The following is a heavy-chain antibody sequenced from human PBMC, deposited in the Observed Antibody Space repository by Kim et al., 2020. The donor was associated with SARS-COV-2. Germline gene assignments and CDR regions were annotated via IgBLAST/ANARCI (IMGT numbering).Heavy chain of an antibody. CDR1: GYTFTGYY. J-gene: IGHJ6*02. D-gene: IGHD2-8*01. CDR2: INPNSGGT. V-gene: IGHV1-2*02. CDR3: AILMGSPYYYYGMDV. Sequence: ASVKVSCKASGYTFTGYYMHWVRQAPGQGLEWMGWINPNSGGTNYAQKFQGRVTMTRDTSISTAYMELSRLRSDDTAVYYCAILMGSPYYYYGMDVWGQGTTVTVSS.